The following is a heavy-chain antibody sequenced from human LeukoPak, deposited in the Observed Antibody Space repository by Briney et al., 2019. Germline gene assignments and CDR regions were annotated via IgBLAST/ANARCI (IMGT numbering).Heavy chain of an antibody. J-gene: IGHJ4*02. CDR3: VREGEGPLSKDFDY. D-gene: IGHD2/OR15-2a*01. CDR2: IGPHSTFT. Sequence: ASVKVSCKSSGFTFTDHYIHWVRQGPGQGLEWRGYIGPHSTFTSSPQEFQGRVTMTRDASMSTAYMELTRLTSDDTAVYYCVREGEGPLSKDFDYWGQGTLVTVSS. CDR1: GFTFTDHY. V-gene: IGHV1-2*02.